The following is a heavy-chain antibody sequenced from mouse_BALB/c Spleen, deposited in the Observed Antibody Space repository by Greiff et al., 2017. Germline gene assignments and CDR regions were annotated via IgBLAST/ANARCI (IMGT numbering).Heavy chain of an antibody. D-gene: IGHD2-3*01. CDR1: GYAFSSYW. V-gene: IGHV1-80*01. CDR2: IYPGDGDT. CDR3: AGIYDGYYVLAY. J-gene: IGHJ3*01. Sequence: QVQLKQSGAELVRPGSSVKISCKASGYAFSSYWMNWVKQRPGQGLEWIGQIYPGDGDTNYNGKFKGKATLTADKSSSTAYMQLSSPTSEDSAVYFCAGIYDGYYVLAYWGQGTLVTVSA.